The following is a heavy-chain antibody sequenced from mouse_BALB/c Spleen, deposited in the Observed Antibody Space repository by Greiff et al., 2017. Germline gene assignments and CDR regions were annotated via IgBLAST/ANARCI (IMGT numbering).Heavy chain of an antibody. J-gene: IGHJ4*01. CDR2: IYPGNVNT. Sequence: QVQLQQSGPELVKPGASVRISCKASGYTFTSYYIHWVKQRPGQGLEWIGWIYPGNVNTKYNEKFKGKATLTADKSSSTAYMQLSSLTSEDSAVYFCARWKVRREGYAMDYWGQGTSVTVSS. CDR1: GYTFTSYY. V-gene: IGHV1S56*01. D-gene: IGHD2-14*01. CDR3: ARWKVRREGYAMDY.